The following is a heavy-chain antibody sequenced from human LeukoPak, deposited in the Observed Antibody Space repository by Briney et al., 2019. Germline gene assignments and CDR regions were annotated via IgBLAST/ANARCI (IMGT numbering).Heavy chain of an antibody. V-gene: IGHV5-51*01. J-gene: IGHJ4*02. D-gene: IGHD3-10*01. CDR1: GYIFTHYW. CDR2: IGPADSDT. CDR3: ARQSRDGSKTRGYFFDY. Sequence: GESLKISCQVSGYIFTHYWIGWVRQMPGKGLESMGIIGPADSDTTYSPSFQGQVTISVDKSISTVYLQWSSLKASDTAMYYCARQSRDGSKTRGYFFDYWGQGTLVTVSS.